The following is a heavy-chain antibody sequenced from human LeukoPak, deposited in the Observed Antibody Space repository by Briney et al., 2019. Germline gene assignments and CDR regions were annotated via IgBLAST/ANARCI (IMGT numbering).Heavy chain of an antibody. CDR2: IYTSGST. D-gene: IGHD2-21*02. CDR3: ARLPGGDSSSVVAFDI. CDR1: GASISGYW. V-gene: IGHV4-4*07. J-gene: IGHJ3*02. Sequence: PSETLSLTCDVSGASISGYWRSWIRQPAGKGLEWIGRIYTSGSTNYNPSLKSRVTMSVDTSKNQFSLNLRSVTAADTAVYYCARLPGGDSSSVVAFDIWGQGTMVTVSS.